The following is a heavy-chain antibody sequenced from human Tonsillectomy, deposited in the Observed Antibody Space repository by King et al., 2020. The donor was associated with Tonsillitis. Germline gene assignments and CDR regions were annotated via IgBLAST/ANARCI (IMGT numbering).Heavy chain of an antibody. D-gene: IGHD3-22*01. Sequence: VQLQESGPGLVKPSETLSLTCTVSRGSISSYSWSWIRQPPGKGLEWIGYIYYSGSTNYNPSLKSRVTISLDTSKNQFSLKLSSVTAADTAVYYCARHAFYDSSGYYPQFDYWGQGTLVTVSS. J-gene: IGHJ4*02. CDR1: RGSISSYS. CDR2: IYYSGST. CDR3: ARHAFYDSSGYYPQFDY. V-gene: IGHV4-59*08.